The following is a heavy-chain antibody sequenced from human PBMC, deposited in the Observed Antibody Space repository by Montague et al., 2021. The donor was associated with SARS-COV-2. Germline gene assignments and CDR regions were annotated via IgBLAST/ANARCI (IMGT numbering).Heavy chain of an antibody. J-gene: IGHJ4*02. CDR2: IYYSGST. V-gene: IGHV4-61*01. Sequence: SETLSLTCTVSGGSVNSGSYHLNWIRQPPGKGLEWIGYIYYSGSTSYNPSLKSRVTISLDTSKNQFSLNLTSVTAADTALYFCARELEIHDFLSGYYIGDWGQGTLVTVSS. D-gene: IGHD3-3*01. CDR3: ARELEIHDFLSGYYIGD. CDR1: GGSVNSGSYH.